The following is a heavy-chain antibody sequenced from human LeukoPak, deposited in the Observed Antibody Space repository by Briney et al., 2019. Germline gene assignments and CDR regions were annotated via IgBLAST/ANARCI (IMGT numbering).Heavy chain of an antibody. CDR2: INPSGGST. V-gene: IGHV1-46*01. J-gene: IGHJ4*02. D-gene: IGHD3-3*01. CDR1: GYTFTSYY. Sequence: AASVKVSCKASGYTFTSYYMHWVRQAPGQGLEWMGIINPSGGSTSYAQKFQGRVTMTRDTSTSTVYMELSSLRPEDTAVYYCARGRVQGDFWSGYYRAYFDYWGQGTLVTVSS. CDR3: ARGRVQGDFWSGYYRAYFDY.